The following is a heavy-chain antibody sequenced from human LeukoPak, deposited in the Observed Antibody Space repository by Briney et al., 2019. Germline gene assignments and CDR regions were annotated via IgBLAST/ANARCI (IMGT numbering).Heavy chain of an antibody. CDR2: MNPNSGNT. CDR3: ARGFIAVAGDDAFDI. J-gene: IGHJ3*02. Sequence: ASVKVSCKASGYTFTSYDINWVRQAPGQGLEWMGWMNPNSGNTGYAQKFQGRVTMTRNTSISTAYMELSSLRSEDTAVYYCARGFIAVAGDDAFDIWGQGTMVTVSS. CDR1: GYTFTSYD. D-gene: IGHD6-19*01. V-gene: IGHV1-8*01.